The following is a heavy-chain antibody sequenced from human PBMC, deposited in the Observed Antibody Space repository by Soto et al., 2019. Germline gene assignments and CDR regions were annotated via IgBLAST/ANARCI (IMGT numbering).Heavy chain of an antibody. CDR1: GYTFTSYA. CDR3: ARGQLPFYYYYYMDV. D-gene: IGHD2-2*01. J-gene: IGHJ6*03. Sequence: ASVKVSCKASGYTFTSYAMHWVRQAPGQRLEWMGWINAGNGNTKYSQKFQGRVTITRDTSASTAYMELSSLRSEDTAVYYCARGQLPFYYYYYMDVWGKGTTVTVSS. CDR2: INAGNGNT. V-gene: IGHV1-3*01.